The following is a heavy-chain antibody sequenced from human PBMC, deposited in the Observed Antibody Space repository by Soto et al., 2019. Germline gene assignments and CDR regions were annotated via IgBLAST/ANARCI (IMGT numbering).Heavy chain of an antibody. CDR3: ARETYSYGYRGIEY. CDR1: GGSISSGDYY. J-gene: IGHJ4*02. V-gene: IGHV4-30-4*01. D-gene: IGHD5-18*01. CDR2: IYYSGST. Sequence: PSETLSLTCTVSGGSISSGDYYGSWILHPPGKGLEWIGYIYYSGSTYYNPSLKSRVTISVDTSKNQFSLKLSSVTAADTAVYYCARETYSYGYRGIEYWGQGTLVTVSS.